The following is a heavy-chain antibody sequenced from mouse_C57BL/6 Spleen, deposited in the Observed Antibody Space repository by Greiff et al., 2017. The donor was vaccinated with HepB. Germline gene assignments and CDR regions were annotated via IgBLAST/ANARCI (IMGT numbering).Heavy chain of an antibody. CDR3: ARNYYGSRDWYFDV. V-gene: IGHV1-18*01. J-gene: IGHJ1*03. CDR1: GYTFTDYN. D-gene: IGHD1-1*01. CDR2: INPNNGGT. Sequence: VQLQQSGPELVKPGASVKIPCKASGYTFTDYNMDWVKQSHGKSLEWIGDINPNNGGTIYNQKFKGKATLTVDKSSSTAYTELRSLTSEDTAVYYCARNYYGSRDWYFDVWGTGTTVTVSS.